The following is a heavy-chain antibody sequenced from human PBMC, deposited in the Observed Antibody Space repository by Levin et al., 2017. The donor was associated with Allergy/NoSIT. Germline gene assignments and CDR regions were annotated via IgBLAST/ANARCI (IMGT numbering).Heavy chain of an antibody. Sequence: GESLKISCAASGFTFSSYAMHWVRQAPGKGLEWVAVISYDGSNKYYADSVKGRFTISRDNSKNTLYLQMNSLRAEDTAVYYCARPETYDYVWGSMDYWGQGTLVTVSS. CDR3: ARPETYDYVWGSMDY. CDR2: ISYDGSNK. CDR1: GFTFSSYA. V-gene: IGHV3-30*04. J-gene: IGHJ4*02. D-gene: IGHD3-16*01.